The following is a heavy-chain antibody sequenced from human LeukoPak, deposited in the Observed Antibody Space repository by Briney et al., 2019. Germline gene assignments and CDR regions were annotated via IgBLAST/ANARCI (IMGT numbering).Heavy chain of an antibody. V-gene: IGHV4-61*02. D-gene: IGHD2-15*01. CDR3: ARDMGQYCSGGSCYSNYYYYYMDV. Sequence: SETLSLTCTVSGGSISSSSYYWSWIRQSAGKGLEWIGRIYTSGSTNYNPSLKSRVTISVDTSKNQFSLKLSSVTAADTAVYYCARDMGQYCSGGSCYSNYYYYYMDVWGKGTTVTISS. CDR1: GGSISSSSYY. J-gene: IGHJ6*03. CDR2: IYTSGST.